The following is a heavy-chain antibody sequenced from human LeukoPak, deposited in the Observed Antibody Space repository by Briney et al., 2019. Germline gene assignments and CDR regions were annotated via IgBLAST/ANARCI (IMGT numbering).Heavy chain of an antibody. D-gene: IGHD6-13*01. CDR1: GFTFSSYA. V-gene: IGHV3-30-3*01. J-gene: IGHJ5*02. CDR3: ARGSTGYSSSS. CDR2: ISYDGSNK. Sequence: QPGRSLRLSCAASGFTFSSYAMHWVRQAPGKGLEWVAVISYDGSNKYYADSVKGRFTISRDNSKNTLYLQMNSLRAEDTAVYYCARGSTGYSSSSWGQGTLVTVSS.